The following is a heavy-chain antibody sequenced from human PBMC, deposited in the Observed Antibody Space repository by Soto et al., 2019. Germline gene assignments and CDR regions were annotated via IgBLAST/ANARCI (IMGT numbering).Heavy chain of an antibody. V-gene: IGHV1-18*04. CDR2: ISAYNGNT. D-gene: IGHD3-22*01. CDR1: GYTFTSYG. Sequence: ASVKVSCKASGYTFTSYGISWVRQAPGQGLEWMGWISAYNGNTNYAQKLQGRVTMTRDTSTSTVYMELSSLRSEDTAVYYCARDYYYDSSGSHPGYWGQGTLVTVSS. CDR3: ARDYYYDSSGSHPGY. J-gene: IGHJ4*02.